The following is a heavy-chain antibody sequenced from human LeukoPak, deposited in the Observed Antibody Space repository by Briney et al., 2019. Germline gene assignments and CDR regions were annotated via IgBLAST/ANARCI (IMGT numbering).Heavy chain of an antibody. CDR3: ARSLYGSGSTRSYYFDY. V-gene: IGHV3-30*04. CDR2: ISYDGSNK. CDR1: GFTFSSYA. Sequence: GRSLRLSCAASGFTFSSYAMHWVRQAPGKGLEWVAVISYDGSNKYYADSVKGRFTTSRDNSKNTLYLQMNSLRAEDTAVYYCARSLYGSGSTRSYYFDYWGQGTLVTVSS. D-gene: IGHD3-10*01. J-gene: IGHJ4*02.